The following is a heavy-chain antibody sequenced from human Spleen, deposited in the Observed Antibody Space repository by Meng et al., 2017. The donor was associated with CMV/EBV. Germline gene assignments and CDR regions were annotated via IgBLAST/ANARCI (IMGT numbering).Heavy chain of an antibody. V-gene: IGHV4-31*03. D-gene: IGHD2-2*01. J-gene: IGHJ4*02. CDR2: IYYSGST. CDR1: GGSISSGGYY. Sequence: CTVSGGSISSGGYYWSWIRQHPGKGLEWIGYIYYSGSTYYNPSLKSRVIISVDTSKNQFSLKLSSVTAADTAVYYCARIPAQPLYFDYWGQGTLVTVSS. CDR3: ARIPAQPLYFDY.